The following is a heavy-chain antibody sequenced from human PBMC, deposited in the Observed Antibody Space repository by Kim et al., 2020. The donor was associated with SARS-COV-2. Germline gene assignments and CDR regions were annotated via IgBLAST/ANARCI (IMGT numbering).Heavy chain of an antibody. CDR3: ARADGGVEGMDV. J-gene: IGHJ6*02. Sequence: YYADSVKGRFTISRDNSKNTLYLQMNSLRAEDTAVYYCARADGGVEGMDVWGQGTTVTVSS. V-gene: IGHV3-33*01. D-gene: IGHD3-16*01.